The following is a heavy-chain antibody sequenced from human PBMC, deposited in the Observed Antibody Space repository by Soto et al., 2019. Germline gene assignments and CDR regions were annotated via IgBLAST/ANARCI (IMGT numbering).Heavy chain of an antibody. J-gene: IGHJ4*02. Sequence: EVQLVESGGGLVQPGRSLRLSCAASGFTFDDHAMHWVRQAPGMGLEWVSGISWNSDTIGYADSVKGRFTVSRDNAKKSLYLQMNSLRAEDTALYYCAKAGNAYYYGAGSYGVFDYWGQGTLVTVSS. CDR2: ISWNSDTI. V-gene: IGHV3-9*01. CDR3: AKAGNAYYYGAGSYGVFDY. D-gene: IGHD3-10*01. CDR1: GFTFDDHA.